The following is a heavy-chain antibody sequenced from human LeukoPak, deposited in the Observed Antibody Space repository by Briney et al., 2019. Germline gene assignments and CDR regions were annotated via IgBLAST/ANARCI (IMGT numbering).Heavy chain of an antibody. V-gene: IGHV3-23*01. CDR3: ARDRDLYFDY. Sequence: GGSLRLSCAASGFTFSRYAMNWVRQAPGKGLEWVSSISGSGGSTYYADSVKGRFTISRDNAKNSLYLQMNSLRAEDTAVYYCARDRDLYFDYWGQGTLVTVSS. CDR2: ISGSGGST. D-gene: IGHD3-10*01. CDR1: GFTFSRYA. J-gene: IGHJ4*02.